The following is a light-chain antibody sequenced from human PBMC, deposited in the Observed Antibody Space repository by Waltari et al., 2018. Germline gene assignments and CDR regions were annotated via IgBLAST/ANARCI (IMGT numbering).Light chain of an antibody. CDR1: QDIGHY. V-gene: IGKV3-20*01. CDR2: ATS. Sequence: IVLTQSPGTLSLSPGGRATLSCRASQDIGHYLAWYQQKPGQAPRLLIYATSTRAAGIPDRFSGSGSGADFILTITRLEPEDFAVYYCQHHVRLPATFGQGTKV. CDR3: QHHVRLPAT. J-gene: IGKJ1*01.